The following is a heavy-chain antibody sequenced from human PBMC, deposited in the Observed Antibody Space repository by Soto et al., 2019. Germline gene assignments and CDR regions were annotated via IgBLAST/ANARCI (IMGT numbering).Heavy chain of an antibody. CDR2: ISSGSSTI. V-gene: IGHV3-48*02. CDR3: AWGGIVATPNDY. D-gene: IGHD5-12*01. CDR1: GFTFSRNS. J-gene: IGHJ4*02. Sequence: EVQLVESGGGLIQPGGSLRLSCTASGFTFSRNSMNWVRQAPGKGLECVSYISSGSSTIYYADSVKGRFTISRDNAKNSLYLQMDSLRDEDTAVYYCAWGGIVATPNDYWGQGTLVTVSS.